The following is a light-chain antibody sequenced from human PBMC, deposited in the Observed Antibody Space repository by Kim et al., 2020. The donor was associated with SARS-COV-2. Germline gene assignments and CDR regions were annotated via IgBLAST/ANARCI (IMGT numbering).Light chain of an antibody. CDR1: SSDVGGYIY. CDR3: SSYRSGDTLV. Sequence: QSVLTQPASVSGSPGQSITISCTGTSSDVGGYIYVSWYQQHPGTAPKVILYNVRNRPSGVSNRFSGSKSGNTASLTISGLQAEDEAHYYCSSYRSGDTLVFGTGTKVTVL. CDR2: NVR. V-gene: IGLV2-14*03. J-gene: IGLJ1*01.